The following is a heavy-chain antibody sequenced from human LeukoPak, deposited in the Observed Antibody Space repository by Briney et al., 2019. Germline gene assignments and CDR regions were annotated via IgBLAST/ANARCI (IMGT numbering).Heavy chain of an antibody. CDR2: IYYSGST. Sequence: SETLSLTCTVSGGSISSSSYYWGWIRQPPGKGLEWIGSIYYSGSTYYNPSLKSRVTISVDTSKNQFSLKLSSVTAADTAVYYCARAIVNCSGGSCYDAFDIWGQGTMVTVSS. CDR3: ARAIVNCSGGSCYDAFDI. CDR1: GGSISSSSYY. V-gene: IGHV4-39*07. D-gene: IGHD2-15*01. J-gene: IGHJ3*02.